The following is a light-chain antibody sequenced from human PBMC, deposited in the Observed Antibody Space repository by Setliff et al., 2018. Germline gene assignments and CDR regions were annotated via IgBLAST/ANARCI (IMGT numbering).Light chain of an antibody. Sequence: QSALTQPRSVSGSPGQSVTISCTGASRDVGAYNHVSWYQQHPGKVPKLMIYDVTKRPSGVPDRFSGSKSGNTASLTVSGLQAEDEADYYCCSYTGFSYVFGSGTKV. CDR1: SRDVGAYNH. CDR2: DVT. CDR3: CSYTGFSYV. J-gene: IGLJ1*01. V-gene: IGLV2-11*01.